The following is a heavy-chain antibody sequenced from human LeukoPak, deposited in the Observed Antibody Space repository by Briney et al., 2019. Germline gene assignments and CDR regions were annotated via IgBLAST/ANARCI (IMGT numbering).Heavy chain of an antibody. D-gene: IGHD1-26*01. CDR1: GFTFSSYW. Sequence: GGSLRLSCAASGFTFSSYWMHWVRQAPGKGLVWVSRINSDGSSTSYADSVKGRFTISRDNAKNTLYLQMNSLRAEDTAVYYCARDLRSRIVGATIGYWGQGTLVTVSS. CDR2: INSDGSST. CDR3: ARDLRSRIVGATIGY. J-gene: IGHJ4*02. V-gene: IGHV3-74*01.